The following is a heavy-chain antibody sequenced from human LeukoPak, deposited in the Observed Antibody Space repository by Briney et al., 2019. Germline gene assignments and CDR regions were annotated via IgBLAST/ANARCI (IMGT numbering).Heavy chain of an antibody. CDR2: IYYSGST. V-gene: IGHV4-30-4*01. CDR3: ARDSGLWFGELYYYYGMDV. D-gene: IGHD3-10*01. CDR1: GGSISGGDYY. J-gene: IGHJ6*04. Sequence: PSQTLSLTCTVSGGSISGGDYYWSWIRQPPGKGLEWIGYIYYSGSTYYNPSLKSRVTISVDTSKNQFYLKLSSVTAADTAVYYCARDSGLWFGELYYYYGMDVWGKGTTVTVSS.